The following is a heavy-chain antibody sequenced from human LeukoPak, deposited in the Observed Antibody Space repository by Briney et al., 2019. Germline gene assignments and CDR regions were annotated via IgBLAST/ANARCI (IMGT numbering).Heavy chain of an antibody. CDR2: INHSGST. D-gene: IGHD6-13*01. CDR1: GGSFSGYY. V-gene: IGHV4-34*01. CDR3: ARVNRAAAGPYYFDY. J-gene: IGHJ4*02. Sequence: SETLTLTCAVYGGSFSGYYWSWIRQPPGKGLEWIGEINHSGSTNYNPSLKSRVTISVDTSKNQFSLKLSSVTAADTAVYYCARVNRAAAGPYYFDYWGQGTLVTVSS.